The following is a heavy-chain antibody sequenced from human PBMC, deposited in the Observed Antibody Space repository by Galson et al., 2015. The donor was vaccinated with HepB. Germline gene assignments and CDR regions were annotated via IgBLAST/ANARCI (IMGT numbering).Heavy chain of an antibody. D-gene: IGHD2-15*01. CDR3: ARGIVVVVAATPGSSWFDP. Sequence: SLRLSCAASGFTFNNYSMNWVRQAPGKGLEWVSYISSSSSTIYYADSVKGRFTISRDNAKNSLYLQMGSLRAEDTAVYYCARGIVVVVAATPGSSWFDPWGQGTLVTVSS. V-gene: IGHV3-48*01. CDR1: GFTFNNYS. J-gene: IGHJ5*02. CDR2: ISSSSSTI.